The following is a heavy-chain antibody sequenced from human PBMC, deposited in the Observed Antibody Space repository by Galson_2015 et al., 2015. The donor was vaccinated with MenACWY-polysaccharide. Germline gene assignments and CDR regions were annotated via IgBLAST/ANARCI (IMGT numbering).Heavy chain of an antibody. Sequence: LRLSCAASGFTFSNAWMNWVRQAPGKGLEWVGRIKSKYDGGTTEYAAPVKGRVTISRDDSKKTVYLQVNGLKTEDAAVYYCATGDGYNWGLDYWGQGTLVTVSS. D-gene: IGHD5-24*01. J-gene: IGHJ4*02. CDR3: ATGDGYNWGLDY. CDR2: IKSKYDGGTT. CDR1: GFTFSNAW. V-gene: IGHV3-15*01.